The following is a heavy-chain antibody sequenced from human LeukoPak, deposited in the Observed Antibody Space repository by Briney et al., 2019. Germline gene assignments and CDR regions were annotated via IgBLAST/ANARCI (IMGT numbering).Heavy chain of an antibody. CDR2: IIPIFVIA. CDR1: GGTFSSYA. Sequence: ASVKVSCKASGGTFSSYAFSWVRQAPGQGLEWMGGIIPIFVIASYAQKFQGRVTITTDESTSTAYMELSSLRSEDTAVYYCARRESGGYDAFDIWGQGTMVTVSS. J-gene: IGHJ3*02. CDR3: ARRESGGYDAFDI. D-gene: IGHD3-10*01. V-gene: IGHV1-69*05.